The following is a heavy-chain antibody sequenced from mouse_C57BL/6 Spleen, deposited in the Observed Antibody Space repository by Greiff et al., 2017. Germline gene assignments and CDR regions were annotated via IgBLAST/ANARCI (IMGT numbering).Heavy chain of an antibody. Sequence: EVQLVESGEGLVKPGGSLKLSCAASGFTFSSYAMSWVRQTPEKRLEWVAYISSGGDYIYYADTVKGRFTISRDNARNTLYLQMSSLKSEDTAMYYCTRAYGSSYYFDYWGQGTTLTVSS. D-gene: IGHD1-1*01. V-gene: IGHV5-9-1*02. CDR3: TRAYGSSYYFDY. CDR2: ISSGGDYI. CDR1: GFTFSSYA. J-gene: IGHJ2*01.